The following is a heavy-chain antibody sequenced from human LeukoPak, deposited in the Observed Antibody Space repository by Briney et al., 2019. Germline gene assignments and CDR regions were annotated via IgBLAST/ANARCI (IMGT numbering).Heavy chain of an antibody. CDR1: GGSFSGYQ. CDR2: INHSGNT. D-gene: IGHD1-26*01. CDR3: ARRRSGIKGTFGY. Sequence: SETLSLTCGVYGGSFSGYQWSWIRQPPGKGLGWVGEINHSGNTNYNPSHKSRVTISVDTSKNQFSLKLSSVTDADTAVYYCARRRSGIKGTFGYWGQGTLVTVSS. J-gene: IGHJ4*02. V-gene: IGHV4-34*01.